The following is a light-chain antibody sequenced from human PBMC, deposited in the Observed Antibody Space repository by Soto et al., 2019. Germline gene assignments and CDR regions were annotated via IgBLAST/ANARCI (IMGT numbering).Light chain of an antibody. CDR2: DVS. CDR3: SSYTSSSTYV. J-gene: IGLJ1*01. V-gene: IGLV2-14*01. CDR1: SSDVGGYNY. Sequence: QSALTQPASGSGYPGQSITISCTGTSSDVGGYNYVSWYQQHPGKAPKLMIYDVSNRPSGVSNRFSGSKSGNTASLTISGLQAEYEADYYCSSYTSSSTYVFGTGTKVTVL.